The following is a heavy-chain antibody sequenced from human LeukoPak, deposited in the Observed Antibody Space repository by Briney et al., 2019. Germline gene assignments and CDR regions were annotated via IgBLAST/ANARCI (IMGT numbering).Heavy chain of an antibody. CDR1: LDSTTSNF. V-gene: IGHV4-4*02. Sequence: SETLSLTCTVSLDSTTSNFWSWVRQPPRKGLEWIGEVHRSGSTNYQPSLKSRVTISIDRSKDQISLDLTSVTAADTAVYYCAREIFNAPTPGAYWGQGILVTVSS. D-gene: IGHD2-15*01. CDR3: AREIFNAPTPGAY. CDR2: VHRSGST. J-gene: IGHJ4*02.